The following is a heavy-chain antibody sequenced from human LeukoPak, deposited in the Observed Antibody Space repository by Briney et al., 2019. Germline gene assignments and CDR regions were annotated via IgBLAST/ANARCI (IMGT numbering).Heavy chain of an antibody. V-gene: IGHV3-73*01. J-gene: IGHJ6*03. CDR1: GFTFSGSA. CDR3: ARQGGGYSSSWYVEHYYYMDV. D-gene: IGHD6-13*01. Sequence: PGGSLRLSCAASGFTFSGSALHWVRQASGKGLEWVGRIRSTANGYATAYAASVKGRFTISRDNAKNSLYLQMNSLRAEDTAVYYCARQGGGYSSSWYVEHYYYMDVWGKGTTVTVSS. CDR2: IRSTANGYAT.